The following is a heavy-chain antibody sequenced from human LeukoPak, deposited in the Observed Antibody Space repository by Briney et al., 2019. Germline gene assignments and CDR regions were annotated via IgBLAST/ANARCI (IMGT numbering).Heavy chain of an antibody. V-gene: IGHV3-7*03. CDR3: ARDLGSAWGYFDY. CDR2: IKQDGSEK. Sequence: GGSLRLSCAASGFTFSSYWMSWVRQAPGKGLEWVANIKQDGSEKYYVDSVKGRFTISRDNAKNSLYLQMNSLRAEDTAVYYCARDLGSAWGYFDYWGQGTLVTVSS. D-gene: IGHD2-15*01. CDR1: GFTFSSYW. J-gene: IGHJ4*02.